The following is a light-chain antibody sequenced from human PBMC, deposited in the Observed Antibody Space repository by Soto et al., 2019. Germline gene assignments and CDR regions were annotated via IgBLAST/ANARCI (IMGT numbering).Light chain of an antibody. CDR2: GAS. V-gene: IGKV3-20*01. CDR1: ETISSHY. Sequence: EIVLMQSPDTLSLSPGERATLSCRASETISSHYIAWYQQKPGQAPRLLIFGASTRATGNPDRFSGSWSGTDFTLTISRLESEDFAVYYCQNFGDSPFTFGPGTKVDIK. J-gene: IGKJ3*01. CDR3: QNFGDSPFT.